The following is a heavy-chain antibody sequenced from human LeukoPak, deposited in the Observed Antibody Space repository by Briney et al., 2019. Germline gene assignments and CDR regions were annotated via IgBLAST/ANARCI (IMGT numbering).Heavy chain of an antibody. V-gene: IGHV4-59*01. CDR2: IHYSGST. CDR1: SGSISSYY. J-gene: IGHJ4*02. CDR3: ARDLETIVVVPTSHFDY. D-gene: IGHD2-2*01. Sequence: SETLSLTCIVSSGSISSYYWSWIRQPPGKGLEWIGYIHYSGSTNYNPSLKSRVTISVDTSKNQFSLILSFVTAADTAVYYCARDLETIVVVPTSHFDYWGQGTLVTVSS.